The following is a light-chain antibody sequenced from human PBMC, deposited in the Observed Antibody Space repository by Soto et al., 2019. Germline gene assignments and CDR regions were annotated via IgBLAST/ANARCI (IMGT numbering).Light chain of an antibody. J-gene: IGLJ2*01. CDR1: SSDVGGYNY. CDR3: TSYTNTTYLI. V-gene: IGLV2-14*01. Sequence: QSALTHPASVSGSPGQSITISCTGTSSDVGGYNYVSWYQQHPGKAPKLIIFEVRHRPSGVSDRFSGSKSGNTASLTISGLQAEDEADYHCTSYTNTTYLIFGGGTKLTVL. CDR2: EVR.